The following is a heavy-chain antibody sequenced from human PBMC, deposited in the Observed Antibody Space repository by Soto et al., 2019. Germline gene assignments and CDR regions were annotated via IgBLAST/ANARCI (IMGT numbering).Heavy chain of an antibody. D-gene: IGHD3-3*01. CDR3: ARGGIRDFWSGYPYGAYFDY. CDR2: INPSGGST. CDR1: GYTFTSYY. J-gene: IGHJ4*02. V-gene: IGHV1-46*03. Sequence: ASVKVSCKASGYTFTSYYMHWVRQAPGQGLEWMGIINPSGGSTSYAQKFQGRVTMTRDTSMSTVYMELSSLRSEDTAVYYCARGGIRDFWSGYPYGAYFDYWGQGTLVTVSS.